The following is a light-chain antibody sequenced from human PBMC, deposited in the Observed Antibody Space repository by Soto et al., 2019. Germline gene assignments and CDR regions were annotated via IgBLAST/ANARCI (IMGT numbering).Light chain of an antibody. V-gene: IGLV2-8*01. J-gene: IGLJ1*01. CDR1: SSDVGGYNY. CDR3: SSYAGSNNYV. Sequence: QSVLTQPPSASGSPGQSVTISCTGTSSDVGGYNYVSWYQQHPGKAPKFMIYEVSKRPSGVPDRFSGSKSGNTAFLTVSGLQAEDEDDYYCSSYAGSNNYVFGTGTKLTVL. CDR2: EVS.